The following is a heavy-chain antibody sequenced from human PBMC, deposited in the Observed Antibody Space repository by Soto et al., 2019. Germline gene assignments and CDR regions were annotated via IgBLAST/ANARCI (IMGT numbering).Heavy chain of an antibody. V-gene: IGHV4-30-4*01. J-gene: IGHJ4*02. CDR1: GGSISSGDYY. CDR3: ARAGSSWRPFDY. CDR2: IYYSGST. Sequence: SETLSLTCTVSGGSISSGDYYWSWIRQPPGKGLEWIGYIYYSGSTYYNPSLKSRVTISVDTSKNQFSLKLSSVTAADTAVYYCARAGSSWRPFDYWGQGTLVTVSS. D-gene: IGHD6-13*01.